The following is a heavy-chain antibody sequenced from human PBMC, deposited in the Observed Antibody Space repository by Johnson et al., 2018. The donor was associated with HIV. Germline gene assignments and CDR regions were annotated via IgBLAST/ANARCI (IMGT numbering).Heavy chain of an antibody. CDR1: GFTFSSYG. CDR3: AKRDLITGTNSFDI. V-gene: IGHV3-30*02. D-gene: IGHD1-7*01. CDR2: IRYDGSNK. Sequence: QVQLVESGGGVVQPGDSLRLSCAASGFTFSSYGMHWVRQAPGKGLEWVAFIRYDGSNKYYGDSVNGRFTISRDNSKNTLYLQMNSLRAEDTAVYYCAKRDLITGTNSFDIWGQGTMVTVSS. J-gene: IGHJ3*02.